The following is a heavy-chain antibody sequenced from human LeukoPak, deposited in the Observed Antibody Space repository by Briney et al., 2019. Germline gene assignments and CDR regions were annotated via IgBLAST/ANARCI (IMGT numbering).Heavy chain of an antibody. CDR3: ARINLWPGNWIDP. Sequence: PSETLSLTCGLNGGSFGDHFWGWFRQSPGKGLEWIGEVNQRGTINSNPSLKSRVAISVETSKNQFSLKLTSVTAADTAVYYCARINLWPGNWIDPWGQGSLVTVSS. J-gene: IGHJ5*02. V-gene: IGHV4-34*01. CDR2: VNQRGTI. CDR1: GGSFGDHF. D-gene: IGHD2/OR15-2a*01.